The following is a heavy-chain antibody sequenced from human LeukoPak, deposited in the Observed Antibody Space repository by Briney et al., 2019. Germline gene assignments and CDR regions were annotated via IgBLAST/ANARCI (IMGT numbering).Heavy chain of an antibody. Sequence: SETLSLTCAVYGGSFSGYYWSWIRQPPGKRLEWIGEINHSGSTNYNPSLKSRVTISVDTSKNQFSLKLSSVTAADTAVYYCASPVGATREFDYWGQGTLVTVSS. J-gene: IGHJ4*02. D-gene: IGHD1-26*01. CDR1: GGSFSGYY. CDR2: INHSGST. V-gene: IGHV4-34*01. CDR3: ASPVGATREFDY.